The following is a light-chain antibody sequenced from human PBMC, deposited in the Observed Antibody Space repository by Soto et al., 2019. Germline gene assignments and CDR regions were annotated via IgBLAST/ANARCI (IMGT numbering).Light chain of an antibody. Sequence: DIQMTQSPSSVSASVGDRVTITCRASQGIRSWLAWYQQKPGKAPKLLIYAASSLQSGVPSRFSGSGSGSDFTLAISSLQPEDFATYYCQHAKSFPNTFGLGTRLEIK. CDR3: QHAKSFPNT. J-gene: IGKJ5*01. V-gene: IGKV1D-12*01. CDR2: AAS. CDR1: QGIRSW.